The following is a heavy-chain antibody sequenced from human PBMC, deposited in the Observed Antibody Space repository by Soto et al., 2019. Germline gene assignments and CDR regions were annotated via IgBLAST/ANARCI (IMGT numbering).Heavy chain of an antibody. CDR1: GGSLSRYK. Sequence: SETLFLKCTGSGGSLSRYKRSWIRQPPGKGLEWIGSIYYSGSTNYNPSLKSRVTISVDTSKNQFSLKLSSVTAADTAVYYCARQSIAVDGGFGDLGQGSVVILSS. D-gene: IGHD6-19*01. CDR2: IYYSGST. J-gene: IGHJ4*02. CDR3: ARQSIAVDGGFGD. V-gene: IGHV4-59*08.